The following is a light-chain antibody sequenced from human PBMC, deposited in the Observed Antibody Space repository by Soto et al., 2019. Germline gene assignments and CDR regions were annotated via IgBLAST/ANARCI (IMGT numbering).Light chain of an antibody. CDR3: KKSNNWPKT. Sequence: EIVMTQSPDTLSVSPGETATLSCRASQSVGSNLAWYQQKPGQAPRLLISDASTRAAGLPARFSGSGSGTEFTLTISSLQSEDFAVYYCKKSNNWPKTFGQGTKVEIK. CDR1: QSVGSN. V-gene: IGKV3-15*01. CDR2: DAS. J-gene: IGKJ1*01.